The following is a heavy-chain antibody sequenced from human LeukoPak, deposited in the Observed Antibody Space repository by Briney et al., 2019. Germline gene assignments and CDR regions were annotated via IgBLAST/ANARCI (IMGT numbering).Heavy chain of an antibody. CDR2: ISAYNGNT. D-gene: IGHD2-2*02. Sequence: ASVKVSCKASGYTFTNYGISWVRQAPGQGLEWMGWISAYNGNTNYAQKLQGRVTMTTDTSTSTAYMELRSLRSDDTAVYYCARDCSSTSCYTVFDYWGQGTLVTVSS. J-gene: IGHJ4*02. V-gene: IGHV1-18*01. CDR3: ARDCSSTSCYTVFDY. CDR1: GYTFTNYG.